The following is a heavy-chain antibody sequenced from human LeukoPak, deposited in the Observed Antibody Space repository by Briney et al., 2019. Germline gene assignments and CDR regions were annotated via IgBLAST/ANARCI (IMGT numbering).Heavy chain of an antibody. D-gene: IGHD3-10*01. V-gene: IGHV3-30-3*01. CDR2: ISYDGSNK. J-gene: IGHJ3*02. CDR1: GFTFSSYA. Sequence: GGSLRLSCAASGFTFSSYAMPWVRQAPGKGLEWVAVISYDGSNKYYADSVKGRFTISRDNSKNTLYLQMNSLRAKDTAVYYCARDHTMVRGVSGVAFDIWGQGTMVTVSS. CDR3: ARDHTMVRGVSGVAFDI.